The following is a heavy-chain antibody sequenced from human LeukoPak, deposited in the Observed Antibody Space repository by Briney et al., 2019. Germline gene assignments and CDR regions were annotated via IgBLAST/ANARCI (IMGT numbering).Heavy chain of an antibody. CDR3: AKAIYGDYAARRYYFDY. CDR1: GFTFSSYA. V-gene: IGHV3-23*01. Sequence: GGSLRLSCAASGFTFSSYAMSWVRQAPGKGLEWVSAISGSGGSTYYADSVKGRFTISRDNSKNTLYLQMNSLRAEDTAVYYCAKAIYGDYAARRYYFDYWGQGTLVTVSS. J-gene: IGHJ4*02. D-gene: IGHD4-17*01. CDR2: ISGSGGST.